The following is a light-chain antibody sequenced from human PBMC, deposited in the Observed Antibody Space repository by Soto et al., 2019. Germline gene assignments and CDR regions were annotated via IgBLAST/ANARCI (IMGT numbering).Light chain of an antibody. CDR3: QQYNTWLWT. V-gene: IGKV3-15*01. Sequence: EVVMTQSPATLSVSPGERVNLSCRASQSINAHLAWYQQKPGQAPRLLIHGASTRATGIPARFSGSGFGTEFILTIRSLQSEDFAIYYCQQYNTWLWTFGQGTKVEI. CDR1: QSINAH. CDR2: GAS. J-gene: IGKJ1*01.